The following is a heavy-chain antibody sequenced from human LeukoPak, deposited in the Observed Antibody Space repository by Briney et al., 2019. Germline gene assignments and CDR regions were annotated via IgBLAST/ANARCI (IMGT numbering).Heavy chain of an antibody. CDR3: ASGRYSYGHFDY. CDR2: IYHSWCI. J-gene: IGHJ4*02. V-gene: IGHV4-4*02. CDR1: GGSISSSNW. D-gene: IGHD5-18*01. Sequence: SGTLSLTCAVSGGSISSSNWWSWVRQPPGKGLEWIGEIYHSWCINYKPTLKRRVNISVDKHKNQYSLKLSSVTAADTAVYYCASGRYSYGHFDYWGQGTLVTVSS.